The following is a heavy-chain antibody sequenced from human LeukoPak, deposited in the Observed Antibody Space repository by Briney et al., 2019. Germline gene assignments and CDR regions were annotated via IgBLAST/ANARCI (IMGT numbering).Heavy chain of an antibody. V-gene: IGHV4-59*01. CDR2: IYYSGST. J-gene: IGHJ4*02. Sequence: SETLSLTCTVSGGSISSYYWSWIRQPPGKGLEWIGYIYYSGSTNYNPSLKSRVTISVDTSKNQFSMKLSSVTAADTAGYYCARVASSYYFDYWGQGTLVTVSS. CDR1: GGSISSYY. CDR3: ARVASSYYFDY.